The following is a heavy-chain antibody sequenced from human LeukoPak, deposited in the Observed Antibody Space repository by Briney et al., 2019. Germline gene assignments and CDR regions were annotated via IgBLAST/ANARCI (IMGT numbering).Heavy chain of an antibody. V-gene: IGHV3-30*04. CDR3: ASNGLAYYYYYYMDV. J-gene: IGHJ6*03. D-gene: IGHD2-8*01. CDR2: ISYDGSNK. CDR1: GFTFSSYA. Sequence: GGSLRLSCAASGFTFSSYAMHWVRQAPGKGQGWVAVISYDGSNKYYADSVKGRFTISRDNSKNTLYLQMNSLRAEDTAVYYCASNGLAYYYYYYMDVWGKGTTVTVSS.